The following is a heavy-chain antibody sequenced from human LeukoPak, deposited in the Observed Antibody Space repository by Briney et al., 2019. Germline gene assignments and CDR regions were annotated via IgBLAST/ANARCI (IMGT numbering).Heavy chain of an antibody. D-gene: IGHD3-22*01. CDR3: ARVGYYYDSSGYYPY. CDR1: GFTFSDYY. V-gene: IGHV3-11*01. J-gene: IGHJ4*02. CDR2: ISSSGSTI. Sequence: GGSLRLSCAASGFTFSDYYMSWIRQAPGKGLEGVSYISSSGSTIYYADSVKGRFTISRDNAKNSLYLQMNSLRAEDTAVYYCARVGYYYDSSGYYPYWGQGTLVTVSS.